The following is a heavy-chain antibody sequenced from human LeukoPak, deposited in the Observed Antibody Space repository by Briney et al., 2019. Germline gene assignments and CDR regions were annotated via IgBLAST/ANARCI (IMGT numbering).Heavy chain of an antibody. CDR1: GFTFSSYW. J-gene: IGHJ1*01. CDR2: IKQDGSEK. D-gene: IGHD1-1*01. Sequence: PGGSLRLSCAASGFTFSSYWMSWVRQAPGKGLEWVANIKQDGSEKYYVDSVKGRFTISRDNAKNSLYLQMNSLRAEDTAVYYCARVDGNWNDEGEYFQHWGQGTLVTVSS. V-gene: IGHV3-7*01. CDR3: ARVDGNWNDEGEYFQH.